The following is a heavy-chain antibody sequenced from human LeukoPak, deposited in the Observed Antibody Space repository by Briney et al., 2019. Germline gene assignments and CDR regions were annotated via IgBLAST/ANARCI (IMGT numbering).Heavy chain of an antibody. CDR3: ASTRWLQLWLDY. D-gene: IGHD5-24*01. V-gene: IGHV4-39*01. CDR1: GGSIRSSSYF. CDR2: IYYSGST. J-gene: IGHJ4*02. Sequence: SETLSLTCTVSGGSIRSSSYFWRRIPRPPGKGLVWTVSIYYSGSTYYNPSLKSRVTISVDTSKNQFSLKLSSVTAADTAVYYCASTRWLQLWLDYWGQGTLVTVSS.